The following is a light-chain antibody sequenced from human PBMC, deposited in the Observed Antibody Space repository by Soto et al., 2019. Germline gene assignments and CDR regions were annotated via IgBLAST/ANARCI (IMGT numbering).Light chain of an antibody. CDR3: GTWDSSPWV. CDR2: EIN. Sequence: QSVLTQPPSVSAAPGQKVTISCSGSSSNIGNNYVSWYQQLPGTAPKLLIYEINKRPSGIPDRFSGSKSGTSATLGITGLQTGDEADYYCGTWDSSPWVFGGGTKLTVL. V-gene: IGLV1-51*02. CDR1: SSNIGNNY. J-gene: IGLJ3*02.